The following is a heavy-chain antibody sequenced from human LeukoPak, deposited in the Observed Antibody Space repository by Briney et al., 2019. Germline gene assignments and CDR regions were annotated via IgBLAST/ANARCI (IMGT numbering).Heavy chain of an antibody. CDR1: GDSVSSNSAA. Sequence: SQTLSLTCAISGDSVSSNSAAWNWIRQSPSRGFEWLGRTYYRSKWYNDYAVSLKSRITINPDTSKNQFSLHLNSVTPEDTAVYYCAREQWELLKGAFDYWGQGTLVTVSS. D-gene: IGHD1-26*01. J-gene: IGHJ4*02. V-gene: IGHV6-1*01. CDR2: TYYRSKWYN. CDR3: AREQWELLKGAFDY.